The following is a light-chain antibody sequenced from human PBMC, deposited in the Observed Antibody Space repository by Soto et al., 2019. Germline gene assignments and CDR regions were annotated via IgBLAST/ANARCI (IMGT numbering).Light chain of an antibody. CDR3: SSYTGSSTLVI. CDR2: DVS. V-gene: IGLV2-14*03. Sequence: QSALTQPVSVSGSPGQSITISCPGTSSDVGGYNYVSWYQQHPGKAPKLMIYDVSNRPSGVSDRFSGSRSGNTASLAISGLQAEDEAHYFCSSYTGSSTLVIFGGGTKLTVL. CDR1: SSDVGGYNY. J-gene: IGLJ2*01.